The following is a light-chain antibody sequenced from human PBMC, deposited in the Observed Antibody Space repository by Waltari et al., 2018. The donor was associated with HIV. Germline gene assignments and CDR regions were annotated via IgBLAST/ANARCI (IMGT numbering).Light chain of an antibody. CDR2: KDT. CDR3: QSSDSSGVDFVV. Sequence: DLTQPPSVSVPPGQTATITCTGDALPKRYGYWYQKKSGQAPVLLINKDTERLSGIPERFSGSSSGTSLTLTINEVRAEDEAEYYGQSSDSSGVDFVVFGGGTKLTV. J-gene: IGLJ2*01. V-gene: IGLV3-25*03. CDR1: ALPKRY.